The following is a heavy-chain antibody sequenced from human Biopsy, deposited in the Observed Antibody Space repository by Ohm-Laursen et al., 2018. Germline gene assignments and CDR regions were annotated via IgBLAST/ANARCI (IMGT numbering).Heavy chain of an antibody. CDR2: IITFFRTV. CDR3: APQTPRDPDILTGAYHYDMAV. V-gene: IGHV1-69*01. CDR1: GGTFSNSA. J-gene: IGHJ6*02. Sequence: SSVTVSYKVSGGTFSNSAISWVRQAPGQGLEWLGGIITFFRTVNYAQNFQGRLTITADEFTDTAYMELRSLRSEDTAVYYCAPQTPRDPDILTGAYHYDMAVWGQGTTVTVSS. D-gene: IGHD3-9*01.